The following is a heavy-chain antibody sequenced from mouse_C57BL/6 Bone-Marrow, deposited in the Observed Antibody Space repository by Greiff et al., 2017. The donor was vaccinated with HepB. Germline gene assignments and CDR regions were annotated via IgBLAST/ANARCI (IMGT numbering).Heavy chain of an antibody. CDR1: GYTFTSYW. J-gene: IGHJ1*03. CDR2: IDPSDSYT. D-gene: IGHD1-1*01. V-gene: IGHV1-59*01. Sequence: QVQLQQPGAELVRPGTSVKLSCKASGYTFTSYWMHWVKQRPGQGLEWIGVIDPSDSYTNYNQKLKGKATLTVDTSSSTAYMQLSSLTSEDSAVYYCARGGLLRYRYFDVWGTGTTVTVSS. CDR3: ARGGLLRYRYFDV.